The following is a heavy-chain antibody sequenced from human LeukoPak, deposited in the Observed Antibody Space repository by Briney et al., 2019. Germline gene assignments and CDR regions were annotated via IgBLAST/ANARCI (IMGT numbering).Heavy chain of an antibody. CDR3: AREMSSRDTGAFDI. Sequence: PSETLSLTCTVSGYSISSGYYWGWIRQPPGKGLEWIGSIYHSGSTYYNPSLKSRVTISVDTSKNQFSLKLTSATAADTAVYYCAREMSSRDTGAFDIWGQGTMVTVSS. CDR2: IYHSGST. V-gene: IGHV4-38-2*02. CDR1: GYSISSGYY. D-gene: IGHD5-18*01. J-gene: IGHJ3*02.